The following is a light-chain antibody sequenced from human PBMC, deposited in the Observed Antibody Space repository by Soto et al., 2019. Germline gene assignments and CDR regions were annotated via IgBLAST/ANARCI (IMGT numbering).Light chain of an antibody. Sequence: IVVTESPSTLSVPQGETATLSCRASHSVTSYLAWYQQKPGQAPRLLIYGASSRATGIPDRFRGSASGTDFPLTISRLEPEDFAVYYCPQYGSSPQWTFGQGTKVDIK. CDR1: HSVTSY. V-gene: IGKV3-20*01. CDR2: GAS. J-gene: IGKJ1*01. CDR3: PQYGSSPQWT.